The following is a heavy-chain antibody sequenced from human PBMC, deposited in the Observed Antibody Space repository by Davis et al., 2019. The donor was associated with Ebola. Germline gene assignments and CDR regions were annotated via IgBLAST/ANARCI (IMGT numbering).Heavy chain of an antibody. CDR3: AKDGSGWYEYVGYFDL. CDR2: ISYDGSNK. J-gene: IGHJ2*01. D-gene: IGHD6-19*01. Sequence: PGGSLRLSCAASGFTFSSYGMHWVRQAPGKGLEWVAVISYDGSNKYYADSVKGRFTISRDNSKNTLYLQMNSLRAEDTAVYYCAKDGSGWYEYVGYFDLWGRGTLVTVSS. CDR1: GFTFSSYG. V-gene: IGHV3-30*18.